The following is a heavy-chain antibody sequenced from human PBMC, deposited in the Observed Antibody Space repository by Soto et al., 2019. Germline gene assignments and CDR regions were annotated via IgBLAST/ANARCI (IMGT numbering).Heavy chain of an antibody. J-gene: IGHJ6*01. CDR3: AWGGTTIFGVVIPFGMDV. Sequence: PSETLSLTCTVSGGSISSYYWSWIRQPPGKGLEWIGYIYYSGSTNYNPSLKSRVTISVDTSTNQFSLKLSSVTAADTAAYYCAWGGTTIFGVVIPFGMDVWGQGTTVTLSS. CDR2: IYYSGST. CDR1: GGSISSYY. D-gene: IGHD3-3*01. V-gene: IGHV4-59*01.